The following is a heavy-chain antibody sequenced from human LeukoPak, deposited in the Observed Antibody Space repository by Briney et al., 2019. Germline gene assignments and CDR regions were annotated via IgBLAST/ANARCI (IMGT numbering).Heavy chain of an antibody. CDR2: IIPILGIA. V-gene: IGHV1-69*04. D-gene: IGHD4-17*01. CDR3: ARTSDYGDYVGGVY. CDR1: GGTFSSYA. J-gene: IGHJ4*02. Sequence: GASVKVSCKASGGTFSSYAISWVRQAPGQGLEWMGRIIPILGIANYAQKFQGRVTITADKSTSTAYMELSSLRSEDTAVYYCARTSDYGDYVGGVYWGQGTLVTVSS.